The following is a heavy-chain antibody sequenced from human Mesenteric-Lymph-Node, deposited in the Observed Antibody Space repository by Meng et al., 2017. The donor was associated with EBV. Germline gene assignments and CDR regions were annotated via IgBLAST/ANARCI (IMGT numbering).Heavy chain of an antibody. CDR3: ARDSGAIAAAGNFDY. CDR1: GGTFNSYA. Sequence: QVQLVKSGAEVKKPGSSVKVSCKASGGTFNSYAFSWVRQAPGQGLEWMGGVIPIFGTAKYAQKFQGRVTITADKSTTTAYMDLSNLRSEDTAVYYCARDSGAIAAAGNFDYWGQGTLVTVSS. D-gene: IGHD6-13*01. CDR2: VIPIFGTA. J-gene: IGHJ4*02. V-gene: IGHV1-69*06.